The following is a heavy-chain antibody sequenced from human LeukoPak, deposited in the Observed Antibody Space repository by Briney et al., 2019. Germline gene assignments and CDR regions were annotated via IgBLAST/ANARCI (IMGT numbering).Heavy chain of an antibody. D-gene: IGHD2-2*02. CDR1: GGTFSSYA. CDR3: AREQRCCSSSSRYSPGQRED. CDR2: IIPIFWRE. Sequence: SVKLSCKASGGTFSSYAIRWARHAPGQGLEWMGGIIPIFWREHYAKKFTGKATITADDSTNTTYMELGSLRSEDTAVDYCAREQRCCSSSSRYSPGQREDWGQGTLVTVSS. V-gene: IGHV1-69*13. J-gene: IGHJ4*02.